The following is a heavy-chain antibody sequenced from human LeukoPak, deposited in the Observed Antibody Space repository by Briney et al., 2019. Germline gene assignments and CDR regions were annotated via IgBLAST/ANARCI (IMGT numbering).Heavy chain of an antibody. V-gene: IGHV5-51*01. CDR3: ARRLTGDGGPYYFDY. CDR1: GYSFTSYW. Sequence: GESLKISCKGSGYSFTSYWIGWVRQMPGKGLKWMGIIYPGDSDTRYSPSFQGQVTISADKSISTAYLQWSSLKASDTAMYYCARRLTGDGGPYYFDYWGQGTLVTVSS. D-gene: IGHD7-27*01. J-gene: IGHJ4*02. CDR2: IYPGDSDT.